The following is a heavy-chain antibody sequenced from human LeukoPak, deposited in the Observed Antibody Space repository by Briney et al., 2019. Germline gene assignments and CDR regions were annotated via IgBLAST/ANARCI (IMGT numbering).Heavy chain of an antibody. V-gene: IGHV3-7*01. Sequence: TGGSLRLSCAASGFTFSTYWMSWVRQAPGKGLEWVANIKEDGGVKQYVGSVKGRFTISRDNAKNSLYLQMNSLRAEDTAVYYCARDTNGWNDYWGQGTLVTVSS. J-gene: IGHJ4*02. CDR1: GFTFSTYW. D-gene: IGHD2-8*01. CDR3: ARDTNGWNDY. CDR2: IKEDGGVK.